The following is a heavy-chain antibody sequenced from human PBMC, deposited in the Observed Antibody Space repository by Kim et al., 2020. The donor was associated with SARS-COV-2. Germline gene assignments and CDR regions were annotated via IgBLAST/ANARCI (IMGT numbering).Heavy chain of an antibody. J-gene: IGHJ4*02. CDR2: INHSGST. Sequence: INHSGSTNYNPSLKSRVTISVDTSKNQFSLKLSSVTAADTAVYYCARGNIAAAGLDYCGQGTLVTVSS. CDR3: ARGNIAAAGLDY. V-gene: IGHV4-34*01. D-gene: IGHD6-13*01.